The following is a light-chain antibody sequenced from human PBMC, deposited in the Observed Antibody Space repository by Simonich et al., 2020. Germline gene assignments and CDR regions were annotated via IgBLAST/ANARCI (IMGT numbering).Light chain of an antibody. CDR3: QKYNSALALT. CDR2: AAS. V-gene: IGKV1-27*01. CDR1: QGISNY. J-gene: IGKJ4*01. Sequence: DIQMTQSPSSLSASGGDRVTITCRASQGISNYLAWYQQKPGKVPKLLIYAASTLQSGVPSRFSGSGSGTDFTLTISSLQPEDVPTYYCQKYNSALALTFGGGTKVEIK.